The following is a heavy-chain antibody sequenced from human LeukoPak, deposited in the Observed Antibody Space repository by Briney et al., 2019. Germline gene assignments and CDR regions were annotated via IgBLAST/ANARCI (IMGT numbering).Heavy chain of an antibody. V-gene: IGHV3-7*01. CDR3: ARERMRGGDWFDP. D-gene: IGHD2-8*01. CDR2: IKQDGSEK. Sequence: GGSLRLSCAASGFTFSSYWMSWVRQAPGKGLEWVANIKQDGSEKYYVDSVKGRFTISRDNAKNSLYLQMNSLRAEDTAVYYCARERMRGGDWFDPWGQGTLVTVSS. CDR1: GFTFSSYW. J-gene: IGHJ5*02.